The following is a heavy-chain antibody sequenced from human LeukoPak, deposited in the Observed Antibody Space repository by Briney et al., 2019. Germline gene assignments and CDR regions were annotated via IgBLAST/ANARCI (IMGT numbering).Heavy chain of an antibody. CDR3: AREKYSYGFIVDYYYYMDV. CDR1: GYTFTGYY. D-gene: IGHD5-18*01. V-gene: IGHV1-2*02. J-gene: IGHJ6*03. CDR2: INPNSGGT. Sequence: ASVKVSCKASGYTFTGYYMHWVRQAPGQGLEWMGWINPNSGGTNYAQKFQGRVTMTRDTSISTAYMELSRLRSDDTAVYYCAREKYSYGFIVDYYYYMDVWGKGTTVTISS.